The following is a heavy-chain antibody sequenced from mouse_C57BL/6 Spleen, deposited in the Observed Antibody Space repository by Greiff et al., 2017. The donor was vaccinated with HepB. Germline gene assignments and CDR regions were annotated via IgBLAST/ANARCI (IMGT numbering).Heavy chain of an antibody. D-gene: IGHD2-2*01. Sequence: VQLQQSGAELVRPGASVKLSCTASGFNIKDDYMHWVKQRPEQGLEWIGWIDPENGDTEYASKFQGKATITADTHSNTAYLQLSSLTSEDTAVYYCTTPSTMVTSSFAYWGQGTLVTVSA. CDR3: TTPSTMVTSSFAY. CDR2: IDPENGDT. J-gene: IGHJ3*01. V-gene: IGHV14-4*01. CDR1: GFNIKDDY.